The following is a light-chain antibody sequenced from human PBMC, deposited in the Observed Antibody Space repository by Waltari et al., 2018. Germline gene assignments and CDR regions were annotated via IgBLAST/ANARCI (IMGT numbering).Light chain of an antibody. CDR1: QSVSTY. CDR2: DSS. V-gene: IGKV3-11*01. CDR3: QQRTNWQLT. Sequence: EVVLTQSPATLSLSPGERATPSCRASQSVSTYLSWYQHKPGQAPRLPIYDSSNRATGIPAMFSGSGSGTDFTLTISSLEPEDFAVYYCQQRTNWQLTFGGGTKVEIK. J-gene: IGKJ4*01.